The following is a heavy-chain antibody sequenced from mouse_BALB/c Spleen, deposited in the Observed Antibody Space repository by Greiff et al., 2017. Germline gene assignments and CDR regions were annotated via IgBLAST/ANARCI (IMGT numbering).Heavy chain of an antibody. D-gene: IGHD2-1*01. J-gene: IGHJ3*01. V-gene: IGHV1-69*02. CDR2: IYPSDSYT. Sequence: QVQLQQPGAELVRPGASVKLSCKASGYTFTSYWINWVKQRPGQGLEWIGNIYPSDSYTNYNQKFKDKATLTVDKSSSTAYMQLSSPTSDDSAVYYCTWGNPWFAYWGQGTLVTVSA. CDR3: TWGNPWFAY. CDR1: GYTFTSYW.